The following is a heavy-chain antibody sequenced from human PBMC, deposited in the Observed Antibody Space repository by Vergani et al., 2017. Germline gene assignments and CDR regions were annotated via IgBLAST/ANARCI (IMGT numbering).Heavy chain of an antibody. D-gene: IGHD2-21*01. Sequence: QVQLQESGPGLVKPSETLSLTCIVSGGSISPYYWSWIRQPAGKGLEWIGRFYTSESTNYNPSLRSRAIMSVDASKKQFSLKLTSVTAADTAVYYCARDGGEYDKDALDVWGQGTKVTVTS. CDR2: FYTSEST. J-gene: IGHJ3*01. V-gene: IGHV4-4*07. CDR1: GGSISPYY. CDR3: ARDGGEYDKDALDV.